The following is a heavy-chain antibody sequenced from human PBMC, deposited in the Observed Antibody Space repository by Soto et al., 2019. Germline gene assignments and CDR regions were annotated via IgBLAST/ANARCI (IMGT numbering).Heavy chain of an antibody. CDR3: AKDRGSGCYAANYSYYGMDV. J-gene: IGHJ6*02. Sequence: EEQLVESGGGLVQPGRSLRLSCAASGFTFDDYAMHWVRQAPGKGLEWVSGINWNSGSIGYADSVKGRFTISRDNAKTSLYMQMNSLRAEDTALYYCAKDRGSGCYAANYSYYGMDVWGQGTTVTVSS. D-gene: IGHD3-10*01. CDR1: GFTFDDYA. V-gene: IGHV3-9*01. CDR2: INWNSGSI.